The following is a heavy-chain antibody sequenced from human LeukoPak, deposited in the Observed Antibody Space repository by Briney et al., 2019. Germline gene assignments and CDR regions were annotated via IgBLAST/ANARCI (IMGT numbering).Heavy chain of an antibody. V-gene: IGHV3-30*02. CDR3: TTVRIYGSGSNRVLALFQH. J-gene: IGHJ1*01. Sequence: PGGSLRLSCAASGFPFSDYVMHWVRQAPGKGLEWVSVIRYDGNNKYYADSVKGRFTISRDNSKNTLYLQMNSLKTEDTAVYYCTTVRIYGSGSNRVLALFQHWGQGTLVTVSS. CDR2: IRYDGNNK. CDR1: GFPFSDYV. D-gene: IGHD3-10*01.